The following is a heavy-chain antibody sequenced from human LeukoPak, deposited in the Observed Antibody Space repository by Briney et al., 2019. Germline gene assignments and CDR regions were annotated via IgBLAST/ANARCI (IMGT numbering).Heavy chain of an antibody. CDR1: GFTFSSYW. CDR3: ARRAVAGSYDAFDM. Sequence: PGGSLRLSCAASGFTFSSYWMSWVRQAPGKGLEWVANIKRDGSEKYYVDSVKGRFIISRDNAKNSLYLQMNSLRAEDTAVYYCARRAVAGSYDAFDMWGQGTMVTVSS. CDR2: IKRDGSEK. V-gene: IGHV3-7*01. D-gene: IGHD6-19*01. J-gene: IGHJ3*02.